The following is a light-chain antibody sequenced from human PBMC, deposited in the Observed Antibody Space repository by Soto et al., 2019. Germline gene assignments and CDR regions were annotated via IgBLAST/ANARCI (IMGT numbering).Light chain of an antibody. CDR1: QSISSTY. J-gene: IGKJ5*01. CDR2: GAS. V-gene: IGKV3D-20*02. Sequence: LFFTHSPGTRSLSPGDGSPLACRASQSISSTYLAWYQQKPGQAPRLLIYGASTRASGVPDRFSGGGSGTDFTLTISGLEPEDFAVYYCQQRHNWPRTFGQGTRLEIK. CDR3: QQRHNWPRT.